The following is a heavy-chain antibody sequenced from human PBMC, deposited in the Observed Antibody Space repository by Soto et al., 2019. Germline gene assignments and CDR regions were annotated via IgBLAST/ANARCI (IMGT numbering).Heavy chain of an antibody. Sequence: SETLSLTCTVSGGSISSYYWSWIRQPPGKGLEWIGYIYSSGSTNYNPSLKSRVTISVDTSKNQFSLKLSSVTAADTAVYYCAREMITFGGVIVENWFDPWGLGTLVTVSS. CDR1: GGSISSYY. CDR3: AREMITFGGVIVENWFDP. CDR2: IYSSGST. J-gene: IGHJ5*02. D-gene: IGHD3-16*02. V-gene: IGHV4-59*01.